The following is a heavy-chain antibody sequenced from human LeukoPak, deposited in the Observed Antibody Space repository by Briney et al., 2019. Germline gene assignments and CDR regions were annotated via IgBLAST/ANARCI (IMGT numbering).Heavy chain of an antibody. CDR2: VYYTEST. V-gene: IGHV4-31*03. CDR1: GGSVTSGGYY. CDR3: ARISAGRYGMDV. J-gene: IGHJ6*02. Sequence: PSQTLSLTCTVSGGSVTSGGYYWSWIHQHPEKGLEWIGYVYYTESTYYNPSLKSRVTISSDTSKNQFSLKVSSVTAADTAVYYCARISAGRYGMDVWGQGTTVTVSS. D-gene: IGHD6-6*01.